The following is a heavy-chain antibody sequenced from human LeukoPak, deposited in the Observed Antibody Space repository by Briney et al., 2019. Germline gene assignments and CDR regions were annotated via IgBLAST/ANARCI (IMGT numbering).Heavy chain of an antibody. V-gene: IGHV4-34*01. D-gene: IGHD6-13*01. CDR3: ARGPGAYTYSSSSTPSYYFDY. CDR2: INHSGST. J-gene: IGHJ4*02. CDR1: GGSFSGYY. Sequence: SETLSLTCAVYGGSFSGYYWSWIRQPPGKGLEWIGEINHSGSTNYNPTLKSRVTISVDTSKNQFSLKLSSVTAADTAVYYCARGPGAYTYSSSSTPSYYFDYWGQGTLVTVSS.